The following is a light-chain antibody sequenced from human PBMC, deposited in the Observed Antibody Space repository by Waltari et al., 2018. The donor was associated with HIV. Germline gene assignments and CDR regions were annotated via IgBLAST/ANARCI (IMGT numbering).Light chain of an antibody. J-gene: IGLJ1*01. CDR2: DDS. CDR3: QVWDSSSDHFV. Sequence: SYVLTQPPSVSVAPGQTATISCGGTNIGRKNVHWYQQKAGQAPVLGVYDDSDRPAGIPERFSGSNSGNTATLTIGMVEAGDEADYYFQVWDSSSDHFVFGTGTKVTVL. V-gene: IGLV3-21*02. CDR1: NIGRKN.